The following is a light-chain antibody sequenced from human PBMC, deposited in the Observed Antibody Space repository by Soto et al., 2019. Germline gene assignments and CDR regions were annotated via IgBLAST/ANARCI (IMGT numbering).Light chain of an antibody. CDR3: QVWDSRSDHLV. CDR2: DDR. CDR1: NIGNKN. J-gene: IGLJ3*02. V-gene: IGLV3-21*02. Sequence: SYELTQPPSVSVAPGQTATITCGGNNIGNKNVHWFQQRPGQAPLLVVYDDRDRPSGIPERFSGSNSGNTATLTISRVEAGDEADYYCQVWDSRSDHLVFGGGTQLTVL.